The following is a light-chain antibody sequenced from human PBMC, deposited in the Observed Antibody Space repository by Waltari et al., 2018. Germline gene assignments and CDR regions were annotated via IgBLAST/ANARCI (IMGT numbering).Light chain of an antibody. CDR2: AAS. Sequence: DIQMTQSPSSLSASVGDRVTITCQASQTITTYLHWYQQKPGKAPKLLIYAASSLQSGVPSRFSGSGSGTDFTLTINNLQPEDFATYYCQQSYSRLGAFGQGTRVEIK. V-gene: IGKV1-39*01. CDR1: QTITTY. CDR3: QQSYSRLGA. J-gene: IGKJ1*01.